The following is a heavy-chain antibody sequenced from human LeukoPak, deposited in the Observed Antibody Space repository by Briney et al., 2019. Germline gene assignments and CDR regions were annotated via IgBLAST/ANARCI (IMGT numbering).Heavy chain of an antibody. CDR1: GDAISSGTYY. V-gene: IGHV4-31*03. J-gene: IGHJ5*02. Sequence: SETLSLTCTVSGDAISSGTYYWNWIRQHPGKGLEWIGYIYYSGSTYYNPSLKSRVAMSVDTSKNQFSLRLRSVTAADTAVYYCARDQRRATSWFDPWGQGTLVTVSS. CDR3: ARDQRRATSWFDP. D-gene: IGHD5-12*01. CDR2: IYYSGST.